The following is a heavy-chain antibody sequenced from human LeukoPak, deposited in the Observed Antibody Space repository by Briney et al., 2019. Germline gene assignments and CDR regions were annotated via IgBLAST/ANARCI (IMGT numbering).Heavy chain of an antibody. Sequence: SVKVSCKASGSTFGSYTISWVRQAPGQGLEWMGRIIPILGIANYAQKFQGRVTITADKSTSTAYMELSSLRSEDTAVYYCARAKKQGTTVTTGWFDPWGQGTLVTVSS. CDR3: ARAKKQGTTVTTGWFDP. D-gene: IGHD4-11*01. CDR2: IIPILGIA. CDR1: GSTFGSYT. V-gene: IGHV1-69*02. J-gene: IGHJ5*02.